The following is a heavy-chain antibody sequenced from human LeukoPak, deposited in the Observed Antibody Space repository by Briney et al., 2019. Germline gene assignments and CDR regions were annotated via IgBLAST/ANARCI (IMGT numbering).Heavy chain of an antibody. V-gene: IGHV4-34*01. CDR3: ARTRPYYYGSGSRTYFDC. J-gene: IGHJ4*02. Sequence: PSETLSLTCAVYGGSFSGYYWSWTRQPPGKGLEWIGEINHSGSTNYNPSLKSRVTISVDTSKNQFSLKLSSVTAADTAVYYCARTRPYYYGSGSRTYFDCWGQGTLVTVSS. D-gene: IGHD3-10*01. CDR2: INHSGST. CDR1: GGSFSGYY.